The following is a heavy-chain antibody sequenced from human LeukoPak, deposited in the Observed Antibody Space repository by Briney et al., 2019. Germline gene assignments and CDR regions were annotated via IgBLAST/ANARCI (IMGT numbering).Heavy chain of an antibody. V-gene: IGHV3-33*01. CDR1: GFTFSSYG. Sequence: PGGSLRLSCAASGFTFSSYGMPWVRQAPGKGLEWVAVIWYDGSNKYYADSVKGRFTISRDNSKNTLYLQMNSLRAEDTAVYYCAREGCSSTSCYLYYFGYWGQGTLVTVSS. J-gene: IGHJ4*02. CDR3: AREGCSSTSCYLYYFGY. D-gene: IGHD2-2*01. CDR2: IWYDGSNK.